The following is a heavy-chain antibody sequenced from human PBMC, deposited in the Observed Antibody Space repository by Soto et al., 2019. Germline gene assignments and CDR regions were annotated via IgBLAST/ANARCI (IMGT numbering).Heavy chain of an antibody. Sequence: QVQLQESGPGLVKPSETLSLTCTVSGGSISSYYWSWIRQPPGKGLVWIWYIYYSGSTNYNPSLKSRVTISVDTSKNQFSLKLSSVTAADTAVYYCAREVYDSSGYTFAYWGQGTLVTVSS. CDR1: GGSISSYY. CDR2: IYYSGST. V-gene: IGHV4-59*01. J-gene: IGHJ4*02. D-gene: IGHD3-22*01. CDR3: AREVYDSSGYTFAY.